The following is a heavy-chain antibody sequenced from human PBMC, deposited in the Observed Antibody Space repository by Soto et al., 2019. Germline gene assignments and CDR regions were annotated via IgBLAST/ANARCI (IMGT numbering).Heavy chain of an antibody. CDR2: INPNSGGT. V-gene: IGHV1-2*04. CDR3: ARDLQSFVFRFLEWLPNYYYYGMDV. CDR1: GYTFTGYY. J-gene: IGHJ6*02. D-gene: IGHD3-3*01. Sequence: ASVKVSCKASGYTFTGYYVHWVRQAPGQGLEWMGWINPNSGGTNYAQKFQGWVTMTRDTSISTAYMELSRLRSDDTAVYHCARDLQSFVFRFLEWLPNYYYYGMDVWGQGTTVTV.